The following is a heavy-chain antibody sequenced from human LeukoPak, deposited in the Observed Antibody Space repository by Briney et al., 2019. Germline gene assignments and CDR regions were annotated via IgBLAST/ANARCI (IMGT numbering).Heavy chain of an antibody. CDR2: IIPIFGTA. CDR1: GGTFSSYA. Sequence: ASVKVSCKASGGTFSSYAISWVRQAPGQGLGWMGGIIPIFGTANYAQKFQGRVTITADKSTSTAYMELSSLRSEDTAVYYCARVASGDLTYFDYWGQGTLVTVSS. V-gene: IGHV1-69*06. D-gene: IGHD3-10*01. J-gene: IGHJ4*02. CDR3: ARVASGDLTYFDY.